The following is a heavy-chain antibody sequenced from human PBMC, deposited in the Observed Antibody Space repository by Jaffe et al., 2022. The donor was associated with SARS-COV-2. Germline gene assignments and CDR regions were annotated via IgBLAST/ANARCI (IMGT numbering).Heavy chain of an antibody. J-gene: IGHJ4*01. CDR1: GFTFNSYI. CDR2: ISPTSGYI. D-gene: IGHD3-10*01. CDR3: AREFYQYGSGSYWDY. Sequence: EVQLVESGGGLVKPGGSLRLSCAASGFTFNSYIMIWVRQTPGKGLEWVASISPTSGYIYYADSVKGRFTISRDHAKSSLFLQMNSLRAEDAAVYYCAREFYQYGSGSYWDYWGHGTLVTVYS. V-gene: IGHV3-21*06.